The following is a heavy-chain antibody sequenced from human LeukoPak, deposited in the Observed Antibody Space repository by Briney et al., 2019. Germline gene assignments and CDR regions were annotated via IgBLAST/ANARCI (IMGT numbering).Heavy chain of an antibody. Sequence: GGSLRLSCAASGFTFGSYSMNWVRQAPGKGLEWVSSISSSSSYIYYADSVKGRFTISRDNAKNSLYLQMNSLRAEDTAVYYCARGGGSSWYGGYFDYWGQGTLVTVSS. CDR2: ISSSSSYI. CDR3: ARGGGSSWYGGYFDY. V-gene: IGHV3-21*01. CDR1: GFTFGSYS. D-gene: IGHD6-13*01. J-gene: IGHJ4*02.